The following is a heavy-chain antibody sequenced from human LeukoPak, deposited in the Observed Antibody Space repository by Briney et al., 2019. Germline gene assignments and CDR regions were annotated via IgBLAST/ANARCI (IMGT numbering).Heavy chain of an antibody. CDR1: GFTFSSYA. Sequence: PGGSLRLSCAAFGFTFSSYAMGSVRQAPGKGLEWVSAISGSGGDTYYADSVKGRFTFSRDNSKNTLYLQMHRLSPEETALYYCAKAVWFGEFDYYFFGLDVWGQGTTVTVS. CDR2: ISGSGGDT. J-gene: IGHJ6*02. V-gene: IGHV3-23*01. CDR3: AKAVWFGEFDYYFFGLDV. D-gene: IGHD3-10*01.